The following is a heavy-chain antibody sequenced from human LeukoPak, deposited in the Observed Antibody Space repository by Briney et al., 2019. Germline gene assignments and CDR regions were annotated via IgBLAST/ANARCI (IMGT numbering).Heavy chain of an antibody. V-gene: IGHV1-2*02. CDR2: INPNSGGT. CDR1: GYTFTGYY. CDR3: AREGSSIAAAGSPGGFGGDYYYYYMDV. J-gene: IGHJ6*03. Sequence: VASVKVSCKASGYTFTGYYMHWVRQAPGQGLEWMGWINPNSGGTNYAQKLQGRVTMTTDTSTSTAYMELRSLRSDDTAVYYCAREGSSIAAAGSPGGFGGDYYYYYMDVWGKGTTVTVSS. D-gene: IGHD6-13*01.